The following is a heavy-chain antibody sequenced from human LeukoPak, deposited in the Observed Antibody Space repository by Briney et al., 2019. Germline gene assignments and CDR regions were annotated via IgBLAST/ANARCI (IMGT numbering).Heavy chain of an antibody. CDR2: INTNTGNP. Sequence: ASVKVSCKASGYTFTSYAMNWVRQAPGQGLEWMGWINTNTGNPTYAQGFTGRFVFSLDTSVSTAYLQISSLKAEDTAVYYCAREQPCIAAGSDAFDIWGQGTMVPVSS. J-gene: IGHJ3*02. CDR1: GYTFTSYA. CDR3: AREQPCIAAGSDAFDI. V-gene: IGHV7-4-1*02. D-gene: IGHD6-25*01.